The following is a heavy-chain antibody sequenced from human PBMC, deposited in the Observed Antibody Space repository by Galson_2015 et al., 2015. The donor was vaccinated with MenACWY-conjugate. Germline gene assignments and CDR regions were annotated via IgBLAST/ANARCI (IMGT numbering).Heavy chain of an antibody. CDR1: GYNFTNYW. CDR2: IDPRDSYT. Sequence: QSGAEVKKPGESLRISCEGSGYNFTNYWITWMRQMPGRGLEWMGRIDPRDSYTNYNPSLRGHVSISVDNSISTAYLHWNSLKAPDTAMYYCARHPPGGRGMDVWGQGTTVTVSS. V-gene: IGHV5-10-1*01. CDR3: ARHPPGGRGMDV. J-gene: IGHJ6*02. D-gene: IGHD1-26*01.